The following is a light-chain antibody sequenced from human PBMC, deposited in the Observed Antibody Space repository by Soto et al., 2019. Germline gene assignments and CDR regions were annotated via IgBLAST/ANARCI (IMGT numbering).Light chain of an antibody. V-gene: IGKV1-5*01. CDR3: QQYKSYTPRT. Sequence: QMTQSPSTLSASVGDRVTITCRASQTISNWLAGYQQRPGKAPQLLISDASRLESGVPSRFSGSGSGTEFTLTISSLQPEDSATYYCQQYKSYTPRTFGQGTKVDIK. CDR2: DAS. CDR1: QTISNW. J-gene: IGKJ1*01.